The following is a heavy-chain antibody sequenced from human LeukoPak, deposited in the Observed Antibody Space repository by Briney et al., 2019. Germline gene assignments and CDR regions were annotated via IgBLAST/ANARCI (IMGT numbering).Heavy chain of an antibody. J-gene: IGHJ3*02. CDR1: GYTFTGYY. CDR3: ARDRGDFRTGDVFDI. D-gene: IGHD3/OR15-3a*01. Sequence: ASVKVSCKASGYTFTGYYMHWVRQAPGQGLEWMGRINPNSGGTNYAQKFQGRVTMTRDTSISTAYMELSRLRSDDTAVYYCARDRGDFRTGDVFDIWGQGTMVTVSS. CDR2: INPNSGGT. V-gene: IGHV1-2*06.